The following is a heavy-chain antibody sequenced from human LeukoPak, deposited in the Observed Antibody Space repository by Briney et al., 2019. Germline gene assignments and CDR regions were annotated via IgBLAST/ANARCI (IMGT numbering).Heavy chain of an antibody. Sequence: ASVKVSCKASVGTFSSDTISWVRQAPGQGLEWMGWINPNSGVTNYAQKFQGRVTMTRDTFISTAYMELSRLRSDDTAVYYCARDMMVRGVIIPEYLQLWGQGTLVTVSS. CDR1: VGTFSSDT. CDR2: INPNSGVT. CDR3: ARDMMVRGVIIPEYLQL. V-gene: IGHV1-2*02. J-gene: IGHJ1*01. D-gene: IGHD3-10*01.